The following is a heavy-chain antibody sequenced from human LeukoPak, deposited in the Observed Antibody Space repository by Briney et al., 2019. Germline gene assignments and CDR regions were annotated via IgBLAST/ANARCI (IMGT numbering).Heavy chain of an antibody. J-gene: IGHJ4*02. CDR2: ISSSGSSM. Sequence: GGSLRLSCAASGFTFSVYYMSWIRQAPGKGLEWLSYISSSGSSMYYADSVRGRFTISRDNAKNSLYLQMNSLRAEDTAVYYCARESRDTAMVEDYFDYWGQGTLVTVSS. V-gene: IGHV3-11*04. CDR3: ARESRDTAMVEDYFDY. CDR1: GFTFSVYY. D-gene: IGHD5-18*01.